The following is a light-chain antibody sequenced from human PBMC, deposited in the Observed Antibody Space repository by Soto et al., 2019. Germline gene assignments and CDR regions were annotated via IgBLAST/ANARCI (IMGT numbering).Light chain of an antibody. J-gene: IGLJ1*01. CDR1: SSDVGSYNL. CDR2: EGT. Sequence: QSVLTQPASVSGSPGQSITISCTGTSSDVGSYNLVSWYQQHPGQAPKLIIYEGTKRPSGVSNRFSGSKSANTASLTISGLQPEDEADYFCCSYGGRSTYVFXSGTKGTVL. V-gene: IGLV2-23*01. CDR3: CSYGGRSTYV.